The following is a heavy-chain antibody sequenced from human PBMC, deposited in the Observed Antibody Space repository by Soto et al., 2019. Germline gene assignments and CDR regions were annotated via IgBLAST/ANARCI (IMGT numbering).Heavy chain of an antibody. D-gene: IGHD6-19*01. CDR2: IYYSGST. CDR3: ARAPPSAAGTHVDY. CDR1: GGSISSGDYY. J-gene: IGHJ4*02. V-gene: IGHV4-30-4*01. Sequence: KPSETLSLTCTVSGGSISSGDYYWSWIRQPPGKGLEWIGYIYYSGSTYYNPSLKSRVTISVDTSKNQFSLKLSSVTAADTAVYYCARAPPSAAGTHVDYWGQGTLVTVS.